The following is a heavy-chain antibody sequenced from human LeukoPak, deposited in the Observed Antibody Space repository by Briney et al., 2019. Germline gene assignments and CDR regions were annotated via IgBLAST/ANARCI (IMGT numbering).Heavy chain of an antibody. Sequence: GGSLRLSCAASGFTFSSYAMSWVRQAPGKGLEWVANIKQDGSERYFVDSVKGRFTISRDNAKNSLYLQMNSLRAEDTAVYYCARVLTYGFDIWGQGTRVTVSS. CDR3: ARVLTYGFDI. J-gene: IGHJ3*02. CDR1: GFTFSSYA. V-gene: IGHV3-7*01. CDR2: IKQDGSER. D-gene: IGHD3-9*01.